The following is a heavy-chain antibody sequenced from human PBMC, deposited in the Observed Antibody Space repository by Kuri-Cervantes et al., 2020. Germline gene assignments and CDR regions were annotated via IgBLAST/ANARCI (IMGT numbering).Heavy chain of an antibody. Sequence: ASVKVSCKASGYTFTYRYLHWVRQAPGQALEWMGWINPNTGGTNYAQKFQDRVTLTRDTSISTAYMELSRLRSDDTAVYYCARDVRVGSNWFDPWGQGTLVTVSS. CDR3: ARDVRVGSNWFDP. CDR2: INPNTGGT. D-gene: IGHD6-25*01. J-gene: IGHJ5*02. CDR1: GYTFTYRY. V-gene: IGHV1-2*02.